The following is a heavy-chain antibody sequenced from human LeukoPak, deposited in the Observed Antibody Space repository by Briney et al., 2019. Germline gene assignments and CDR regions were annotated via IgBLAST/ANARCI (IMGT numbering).Heavy chain of an antibody. CDR3: ALGNCPTTSCYPGVAFDI. V-gene: IGHV1-2*02. CDR2: INVKGGGA. CDR1: GYNFIDYY. J-gene: IGHJ3*02. D-gene: IGHD2-2*01. Sequence: ASVTVSCTASGYNFIDYYIHWVRQAPGQGLEWMGWINVKGGGANIAQKFQGRVTMTRDTSISSAFMELSTLRSDDTAVYYCALGNCPTTSCYPGVAFDIWGQGTMVTVSS.